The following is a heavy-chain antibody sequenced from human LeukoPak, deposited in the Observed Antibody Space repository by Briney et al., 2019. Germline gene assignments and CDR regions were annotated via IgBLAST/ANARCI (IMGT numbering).Heavy chain of an antibody. CDR2: ISYSGST. CDR3: VRDLEHFDIDY. J-gene: IGHJ4*02. CDR1: GGSISSSSYY. V-gene: IGHV4-39*07. D-gene: IGHD1/OR15-1a*01. Sequence: SETLSLTCTVSGGSISSSSYYWGWVRQPPGKGLEWIGSISYSGSTSYTPPLESRVTISVDTSKNQFSLKMSSVTAADTAVYFCVRDLEHFDIDYWGQGALVTVSS.